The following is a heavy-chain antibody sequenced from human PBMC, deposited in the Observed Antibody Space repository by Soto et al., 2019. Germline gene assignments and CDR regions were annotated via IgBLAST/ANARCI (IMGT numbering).Heavy chain of an antibody. J-gene: IGHJ4*02. CDR1: GGSIRSGGYS. CDR2: IYDSGGT. D-gene: IGHD4-17*01. V-gene: IGHV4-30-2*01. CDR3: ARASTTVTPLDY. Sequence: QLQLQVSGSGLVKPSQTLSLTCAVSGGSIRSGGYSWSWIRQPPGKGLEWIGYIYDSGGTYNNPSLKSRVTISVNRTKTPFSMKQSSVTAADTAVSYCARASTTVTPLDYWGQGTLVTVSS.